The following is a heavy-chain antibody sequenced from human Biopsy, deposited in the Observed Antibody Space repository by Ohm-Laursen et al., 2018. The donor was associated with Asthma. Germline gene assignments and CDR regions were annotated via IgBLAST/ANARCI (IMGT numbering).Heavy chain of an antibody. CDR3: ARSSHINWGGYFDY. V-gene: IGHV1-18*04. J-gene: IGHJ4*02. Sequence: GSSVKVSCKASGYTFTSYGISWVRQAPGQGLEWMGWISAYNGNTNYAQKLQGRVTMTTDTSTSTAYMELSSLRSEDTAVYYCARSSHINWGGYFDYWGQGTLVTVSS. CDR2: ISAYNGNT. CDR1: GYTFTSYG. D-gene: IGHD7-27*01.